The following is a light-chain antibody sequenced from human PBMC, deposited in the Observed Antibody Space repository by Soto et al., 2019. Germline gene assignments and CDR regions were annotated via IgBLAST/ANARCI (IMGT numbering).Light chain of an antibody. CDR1: SLHSSYA. V-gene: IGLV4-69*01. J-gene: IGLJ1*01. Sequence: QSVLTQSPSASASLGASVKLTCTLSSLHSSYAIAWHQQQPEKGHRYLMKLNSDGSHSKGDGIPDRFSGSSSVAERYLTTSSLQSEDADDYYCQTWGTGIHYVFGTGTKLTVL. CDR3: QTWGTGIHYV. CDR2: LNSDGSH.